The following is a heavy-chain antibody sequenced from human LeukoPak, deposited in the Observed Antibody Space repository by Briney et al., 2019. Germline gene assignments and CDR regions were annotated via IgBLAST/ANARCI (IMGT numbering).Heavy chain of an antibody. CDR3: ARDLSSDYYDSSGYPVDY. CDR1: GGTFSSYA. Sequence: ASVKVSCKASGGTFSSYAISWVRQAPGQGLEWMGGIIPIFGTANYAQKFQGRVTITADESTSTAYMELRSLRSDDTAVYYCARDLSSDYYDSSGYPVDYWGQGTLVTVSS. J-gene: IGHJ4*02. D-gene: IGHD3-22*01. CDR2: IIPIFGTA. V-gene: IGHV1-69*01.